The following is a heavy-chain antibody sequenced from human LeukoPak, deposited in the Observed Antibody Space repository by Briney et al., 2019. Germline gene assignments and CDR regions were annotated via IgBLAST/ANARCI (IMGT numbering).Heavy chain of an antibody. D-gene: IGHD3-10*01. CDR3: VGPDSQFDC. CDR2: ISSNSLHI. J-gene: IGHJ4*02. Sequence: GGSLRLSCAASGFTFSTYAMNWVRQAPGEGLEWVSSISSNSLHIFYADSVKGRFTISRDNAKNSLYLQMNNLRAEDTAVYYCVGPDSQFDCWGQGTLVTVSS. V-gene: IGHV3-21*01. CDR1: GFTFSTYA.